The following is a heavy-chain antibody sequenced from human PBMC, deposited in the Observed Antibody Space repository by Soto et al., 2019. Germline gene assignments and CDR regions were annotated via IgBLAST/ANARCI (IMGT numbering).Heavy chain of an antibody. Sequence: WSLRLSCSASGFSFTNFAMSWFRQAPGKGLEWVAGIGASGDITWYADSVKGRLSISRDNSKNTLYLQLNSLRFEDTAVYYCAKDDFTDRGDDYFDYWGPGTLVTVSS. D-gene: IGHD2-21*02. CDR2: IGASGDIT. CDR1: GFSFTNFA. CDR3: AKDDFTDRGDDYFDY. V-gene: IGHV3-23*01. J-gene: IGHJ4*02.